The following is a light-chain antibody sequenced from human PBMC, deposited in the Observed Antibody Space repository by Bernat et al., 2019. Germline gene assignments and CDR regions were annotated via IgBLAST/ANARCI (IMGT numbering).Light chain of an antibody. CDR2: WAS. CDR3: QQYYSTRT. CDR1: QSVLRSSNKINY. Sequence: IVMTQSPDSLAVSLGERATINCKSSQSVLRSSNKINYLAWYQQKPGQPPKLLIYWASTRQSGVPDRFSGSGSVTDFTLTISSLQAEDVAVYYCQQYYSTRTFGQGTKVELK. V-gene: IGKV4-1*01. J-gene: IGKJ1*01.